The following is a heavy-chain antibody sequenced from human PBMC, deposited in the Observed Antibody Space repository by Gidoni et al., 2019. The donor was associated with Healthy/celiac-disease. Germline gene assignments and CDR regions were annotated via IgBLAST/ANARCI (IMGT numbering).Heavy chain of an antibody. CDR3: ARGAPYSYGSGSYPDY. V-gene: IGHV3-21*01. CDR2: ISSSISYI. Sequence: EVQLVESGGGLVKPGGSLRLSCAASGFTFSSYSMNWVRQAPGKGLAWVSSISSSISYISYADSVKGRFTISRDNAKNSLYLQMNSLRAEDTAVYYCARGAPYSYGSGSYPDYWGQGTLVTVSS. J-gene: IGHJ4*02. D-gene: IGHD3-10*01. CDR1: GFTFSSYS.